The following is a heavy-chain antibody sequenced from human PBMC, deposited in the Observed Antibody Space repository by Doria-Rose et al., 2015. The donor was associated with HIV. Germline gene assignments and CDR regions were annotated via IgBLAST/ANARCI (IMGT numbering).Heavy chain of an antibody. CDR3: ARIKSSRWYHKYYFDF. D-gene: IGHD6-13*01. CDR2: IFSDDER. Sequence: QVQLVQSGPVLVKPTETLTLTCTVSGVSLSSPGMGVSWIRQHPGKDLEWLANIFSDDERSYKTSLKSRLTISRGTSKSQVVLTMTDMDPVDTATYYCARIKSSRWYHKYYFDFWGQGTLVIVSA. CDR1: GVSLSSPGMG. J-gene: IGHJ4*02. V-gene: IGHV2-26*01.